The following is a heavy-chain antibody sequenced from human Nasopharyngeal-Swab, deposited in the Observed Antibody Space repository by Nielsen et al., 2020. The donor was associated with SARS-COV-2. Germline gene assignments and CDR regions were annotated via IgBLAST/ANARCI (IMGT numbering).Heavy chain of an antibody. CDR2: IYHCGST. V-gene: IGHV4-4*02. CDR3: ARAPRYCSSTSCRRGAFDI. Sequence: SETLSLTCAVSGGSISSSNWWSCVRQPPGKGLEWIGEIYHCGSTNYNPSLKSRVTISVDKSKNQFSLKLSSVTAADTAVYYCARAPRYCSSTSCRRGAFDIWGQGTMVTVSS. J-gene: IGHJ3*02. D-gene: IGHD2-2*01. CDR1: GGSISSSNW.